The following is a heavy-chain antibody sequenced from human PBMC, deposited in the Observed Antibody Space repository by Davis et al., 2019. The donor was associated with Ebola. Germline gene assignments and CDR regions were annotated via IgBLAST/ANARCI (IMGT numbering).Heavy chain of an antibody. D-gene: IGHD3-22*01. Sequence: PGGSLRLSCAASGFTFSGSAMHWVRQASGKGLEWVGRIRSKANSYATAYAASVKGRFTISRDDSKNTAYPQMNSLKTEDTAVYYCTTQSLTTSWVDYWGQGTLVTVSS. CDR2: IRSKANSYAT. J-gene: IGHJ4*02. CDR1: GFTFSGSA. CDR3: TTQSLTTSWVDY. V-gene: IGHV3-73*01.